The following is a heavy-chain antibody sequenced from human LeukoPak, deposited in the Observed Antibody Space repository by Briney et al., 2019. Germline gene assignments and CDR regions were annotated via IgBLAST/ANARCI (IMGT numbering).Heavy chain of an antibody. CDR3: ARVVVVVPAAIVYFDY. CDR2: IKQDGREK. J-gene: IGHJ4*02. V-gene: IGHV3-7*01. CDR1: GFTFSSYW. Sequence: PGGSLRLSCAASGFTFSSYWMSWVRQAPGKGLEWVANIKQDGREKYYVDSVKGRFTISRDNAKNSLYLQMNSLRAEDTAVYYCARVVVVVPAAIVYFDYWGQGALVTVSS. D-gene: IGHD2-2*01.